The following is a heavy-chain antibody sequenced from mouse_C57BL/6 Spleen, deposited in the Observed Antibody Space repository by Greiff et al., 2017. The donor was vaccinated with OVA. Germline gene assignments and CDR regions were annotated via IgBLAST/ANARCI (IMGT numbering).Heavy chain of an antibody. CDR2: IDPSDSYT. CDR3: ARYDPTFAY. D-gene: IGHD2-12*01. CDR1: GYTFTSYW. V-gene: IGHV1-69*01. J-gene: IGHJ3*01. Sequence: QVQLKQPGAELVMPGASVKLSCKASGYTFTSYWMHWVKQRPGQGLEWIGEIDPSDSYTNYNQKFKGKSTLTVDKSSSTAYMQLSSLTSEDSAVYYCARYDPTFAYWGQGTLVTVSA.